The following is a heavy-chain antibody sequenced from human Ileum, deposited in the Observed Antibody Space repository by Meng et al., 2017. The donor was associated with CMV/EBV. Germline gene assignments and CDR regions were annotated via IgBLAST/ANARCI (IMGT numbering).Heavy chain of an antibody. J-gene: IGHJ4*02. CDR1: GDTVSRTSFV. CDR2: TFYKSTYYT. CDR3: ATDWDLNY. D-gene: IGHD3-9*01. Sequence: QVQLRLSSPGLLKPPLPLLLPCAVSGDTVSRTSFVCNWIRLPSSRGFGWLGRTFYKSTYYTDYAVSVKSRIIINADTSNSQLPLQLNSVTPDDTAVYYCATDWDLNYWGQGTLVTVSS. V-gene: IGHV6-1*02.